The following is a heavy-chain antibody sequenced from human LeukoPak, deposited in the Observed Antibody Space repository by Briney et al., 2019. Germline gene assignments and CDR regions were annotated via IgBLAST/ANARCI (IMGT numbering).Heavy chain of an antibody. CDR2: IYTRGST. D-gene: IGHD2-15*01. V-gene: IGHV4-4*07. CDR1: GGSINNYY. J-gene: IGHJ3*02. CDR3: ARGRYCSADICSGGDAFDI. Sequence: SETLSLTCTVSGGSINNYYWSWIRQPAGKGLEWIGRIYTRGSTNYNPSLKSRVTMSVGTSTIYFSLKLSSVTAADTAVYYCARGRYCSADICSGGDAFDIWGQGTMVSVSS.